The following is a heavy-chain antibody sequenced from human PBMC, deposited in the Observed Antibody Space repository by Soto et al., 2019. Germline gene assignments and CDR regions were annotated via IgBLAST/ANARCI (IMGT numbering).Heavy chain of an antibody. CDR2: IIPIVGTG. Sequence: QVQLVQSGAEVRKPGSSVTVSCKASGGTFSNYAISWVRQAPGQGLEWMVGIIPIVGTGSYAQKLQARVTITADEPTTTAYMELSSLRFEDTAVYYCARVFILVPTASTHYYSQIDVWGPGTTVTVSS. V-gene: IGHV1-69*01. J-gene: IGHJ6*02. CDR1: GGTFSNYA. D-gene: IGHD2-2*01. CDR3: ARVFILVPTASTHYYSQIDV.